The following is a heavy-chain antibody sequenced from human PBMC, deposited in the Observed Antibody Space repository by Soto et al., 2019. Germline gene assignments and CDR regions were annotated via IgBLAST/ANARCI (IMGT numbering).Heavy chain of an antibody. CDR2: INPNSGGT. CDR3: ARSHGDYGSGYYYYYMDV. J-gene: IGHJ6*03. CDR1: GYTFTGYY. Sequence: QVPLVQSGAEVKKPGASVKVSCKASGYTFTGYYMHWVRQAPGQGLEWMGWINPNSGGTNYAQKFQGWVTMTRDTSISTAYMELSRLRSDDTAVYYCARSHGDYGSGYYYYYMDVWGKGTTVTVSS. D-gene: IGHD4-17*01. V-gene: IGHV1-2*04.